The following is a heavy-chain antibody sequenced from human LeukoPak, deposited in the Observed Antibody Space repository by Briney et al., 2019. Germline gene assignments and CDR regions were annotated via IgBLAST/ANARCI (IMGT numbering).Heavy chain of an antibody. CDR1: GFTFSSYN. J-gene: IGHJ4*02. V-gene: IGHV3-21*01. CDR2: ISRSSDYI. Sequence: GGSLRLSCAASGFTFSSYNMNWVRQAPGTGLEWVSSISRSSDYIYYADPVKGGFTIYRDNAKNSLYLQMNSLIAEGTAVYYSGREELSYWGQGTLVTVSS. D-gene: IGHD1-26*01. CDR3: GREELSY.